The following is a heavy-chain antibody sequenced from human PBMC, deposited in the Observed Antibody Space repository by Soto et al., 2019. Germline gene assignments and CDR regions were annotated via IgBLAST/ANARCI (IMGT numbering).Heavy chain of an antibody. V-gene: IGHV4-31*03. J-gene: IGHJ5*02. D-gene: IGHD2-2*01. CDR3: ARDHQHCSSTSCYYGGTFDP. Sequence: QVQLQESGPGLVKPSQTLSLTCTVSGGSISSGGYYWSWIRQHPGKGLEWIGYIYYSGSTYYNPSLKSRVTISVHTSKNQFSLKLSSVTAADTAVYYCARDHQHCSSTSCYYGGTFDPLGQGTLGTVSS. CDR2: IYYSGST. CDR1: GGSISSGGYY.